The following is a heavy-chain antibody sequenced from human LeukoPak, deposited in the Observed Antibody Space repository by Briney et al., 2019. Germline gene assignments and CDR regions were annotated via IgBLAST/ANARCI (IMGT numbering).Heavy chain of an antibody. J-gene: IGHJ6*02. Sequence: PGRSLRLSCAASGFTFSSYAMHWVRQAPGKGLEWVAVISYDGSNKYYADSVKGRFTISRDNSKNTLYLQMNSLRAEDTAVYYCAREWVSTDEAYYYYGMDVWGQGTTVTVSS. D-gene: IGHD6-13*01. CDR3: AREWVSTDEAYYYYGMDV. CDR2: ISYDGSNK. V-gene: IGHV3-30-3*01. CDR1: GFTFSSYA.